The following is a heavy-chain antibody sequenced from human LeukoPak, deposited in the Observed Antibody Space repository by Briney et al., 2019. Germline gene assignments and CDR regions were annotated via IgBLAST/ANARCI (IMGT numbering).Heavy chain of an antibody. J-gene: IGHJ4*02. CDR2: IVHTGNI. CDR1: GDSISNNKW. Sequence: SETLSLTCAVSGDSISNNKWWSWVRQPPGKGLEWIGEIVHTGNINYNPSLKSRITMSVDKSKNQFSLKLSSVTAADTAVYYCATYFDTSGYRFDYWGPGALATVSP. CDR3: ATYFDTSGYRFDY. D-gene: IGHD3-22*01. V-gene: IGHV4-4*02.